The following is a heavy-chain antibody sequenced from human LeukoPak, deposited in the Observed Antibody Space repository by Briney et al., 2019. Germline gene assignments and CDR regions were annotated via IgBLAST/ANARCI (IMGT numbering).Heavy chain of an antibody. CDR1: GYTFSAYY. D-gene: IGHD1/OR15-1a*01. V-gene: IGHV1-2*02. CDR2: INPNSGGT. Sequence: ASVKVSFTSSGYTFSAYYIHWVRQAPGQGLEWMGWINPNSGGTNYGQNLQGRVTMTRDTSISTAYMELSRLRSDDTAVYFCARGGTAVTFVDYCGQGTLVTVSS. J-gene: IGHJ4*02. CDR3: ARGGTAVTFVDY.